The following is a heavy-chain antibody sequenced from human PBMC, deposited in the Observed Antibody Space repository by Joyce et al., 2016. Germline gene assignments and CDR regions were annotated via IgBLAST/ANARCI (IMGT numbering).Heavy chain of an antibody. CDR1: GFTFTTYG. D-gene: IGHD1-26*01. CDR3: SRYFGSYYSAIDY. CDR2: ISYDGNTQ. V-gene: IGHV3-30*03. J-gene: IGHJ4*02. Sequence: QVQLVESGGGVVQPGGSLRLSCSTSGFTFTTYGFHWVRQAPGRVLEWVCLISYDGNTQFYADSVKGRFSISRDDSKSALYLEMNSLRVEDTALYYCSRYFGSYYSAIDYWGQGTLVTVSS.